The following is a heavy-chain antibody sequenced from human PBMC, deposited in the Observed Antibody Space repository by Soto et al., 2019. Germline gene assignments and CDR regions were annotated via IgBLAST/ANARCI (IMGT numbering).Heavy chain of an antibody. V-gene: IGHV4-34*01. D-gene: IGHD6-6*01. CDR2: ISQSGNT. J-gene: IGHJ4*02. CDR1: SGSFSGYY. Sequence: QVQLHQWGAGLLKPSETLSLACSIYSGSFSGYYWSWIRQPPGKGLEWIGEISQSGNTNSSPSLKSRVSISIATFKKQFSLHLASVSAAYTAVYYCARAPKVSGSSKPRPDFWGEGALVTVSS. CDR3: ARAPKVSGSSKPRPDF.